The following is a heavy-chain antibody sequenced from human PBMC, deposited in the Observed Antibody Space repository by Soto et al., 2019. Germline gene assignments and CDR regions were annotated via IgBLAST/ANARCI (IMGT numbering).Heavy chain of an antibody. D-gene: IGHD1-26*01. CDR2: FDPEDGET. J-gene: IGHJ4*02. Sequence: ASVTVSCTASGYTFTSYDINWVRQAPGKGLEWMGGFDPEDGETIYAQKFQGRVTMTEDTSTDTAYMELSSLRSEDTAVYYCAPPTPKWELLYYFDYWGQGTLVTVSS. CDR3: APPTPKWELLYYFDY. V-gene: IGHV1-24*01. CDR1: GYTFTSYD.